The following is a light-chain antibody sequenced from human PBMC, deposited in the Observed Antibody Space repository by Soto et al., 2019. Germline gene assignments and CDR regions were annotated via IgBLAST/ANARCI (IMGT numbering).Light chain of an antibody. CDR2: DAS. CDR3: QHRDNWPLT. CDR1: QNIDTY. V-gene: IGKV3-11*01. J-gene: IGKJ4*01. Sequence: EIVLTQSPATLALSPGQRATLSCRASQNIDTYLAWYQQKPGQAPRLLIYDASNRATGLPARFSGSGSGTDFTLTISSLEPEDFAVYYWQHRDNWPLTFGGGTTLEI.